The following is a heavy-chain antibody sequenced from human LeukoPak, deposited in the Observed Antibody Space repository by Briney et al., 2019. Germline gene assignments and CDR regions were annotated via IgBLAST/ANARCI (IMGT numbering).Heavy chain of an antibody. CDR3: ARSPWCRGPGGSWFGP. J-gene: IGHJ5*02. V-gene: IGHV1-69*01. CDR1: GGTFSSYA. Sequence: SVKVSCKASGGTFSSYAISWVRQAPGQGLEWMGGIIPIFGTANYAQKFQGRVTITADESTSTAYMELSSLRSEDTAVYYCARSPWCRGPGGSWFGPWGQGTLVTVSS. D-gene: IGHD2-15*01. CDR2: IIPIFGTA.